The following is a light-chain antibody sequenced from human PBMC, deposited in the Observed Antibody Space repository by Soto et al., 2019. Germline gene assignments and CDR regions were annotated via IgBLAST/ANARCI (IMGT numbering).Light chain of an antibody. CDR2: DAS. CDR3: QQCNTPFT. J-gene: IGKJ4*01. V-gene: IGKV1-5*01. Sequence: DIQMTQSPSTLSASVGDRVAITCRASQNIGSRLAWYQQKPDEAPKLLIYDASSLESGVPLRFGGSGSGTDFTLIISSLQPDDFATYYCQQCNTPFTFGGGTTVDSK. CDR1: QNIGSR.